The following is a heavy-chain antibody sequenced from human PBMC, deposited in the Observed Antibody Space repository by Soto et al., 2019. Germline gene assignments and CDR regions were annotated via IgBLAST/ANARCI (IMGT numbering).Heavy chain of an antibody. D-gene: IGHD5-12*01. CDR1: GFTVSSNY. Sequence: GGSLRLSCAASGFTVSSNYMSWVRQAPGKGLEWVSVIYSGGSTYYADSVKGRFTISRHNSKNTLYLQMNSPRAEDTAVYYCARDMKYSGSGPTGTGGGVDYWGQGTLVTVSS. CDR3: ARDMKYSGSGPTGTGGGVDY. J-gene: IGHJ4*02. V-gene: IGHV3-53*04. CDR2: IYSGGST.